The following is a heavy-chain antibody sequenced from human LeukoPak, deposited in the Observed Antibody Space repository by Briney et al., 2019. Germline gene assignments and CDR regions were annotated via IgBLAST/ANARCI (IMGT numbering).Heavy chain of an antibody. CDR3: VALLAAAGYY. CDR2: MYYSGST. Sequence: PSETLSLTCTVSGGSISSYYWSWIRQPPGKGLEWIGYMYYSGSTNYNPSLKSRVTISVDTSENQFSLKLSSVTAADTAVCYCVALLAAAGYYWGQGTLVTVSS. CDR1: GGSISSYY. J-gene: IGHJ4*02. V-gene: IGHV4-59*08. D-gene: IGHD6-13*01.